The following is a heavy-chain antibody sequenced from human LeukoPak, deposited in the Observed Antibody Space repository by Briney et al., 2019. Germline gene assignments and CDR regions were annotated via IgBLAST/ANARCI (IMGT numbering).Heavy chain of an antibody. V-gene: IGHV3-9*03. J-gene: IGHJ4*02. Sequence: PGRSLRLSCAASGFPFDVYDMHWAPHAPGKGLEWVSGFNWNSGSIGYADSVKGRFTISRDNAKNSLYLQMNSLRAEDMALYYCAKGINYDFWSGYYHFEYWGQGTLVTVSS. CDR3: AKGINYDFWSGYYHFEY. CDR1: GFPFDVYD. CDR2: FNWNSGSI. D-gene: IGHD3-3*01.